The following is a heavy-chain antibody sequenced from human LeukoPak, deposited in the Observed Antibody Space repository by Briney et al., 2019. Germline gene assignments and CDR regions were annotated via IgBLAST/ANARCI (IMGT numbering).Heavy chain of an antibody. J-gene: IGHJ4*02. D-gene: IGHD3-22*01. CDR3: ARNPYYYDSSGSLYYFDY. CDR2: INHSGST. Sequence: SETLSLTCAVSGGSISSSNWWSWVRQPPGKGLEWIGEINHSGSTNYNPSLKSRVTISVDTSKNQFSLKLSSVTAADTAVYYCARNPYYYDSSGSLYYFDYWGQGTLVTVSS. CDR1: GGSISSSNW. V-gene: IGHV4-4*02.